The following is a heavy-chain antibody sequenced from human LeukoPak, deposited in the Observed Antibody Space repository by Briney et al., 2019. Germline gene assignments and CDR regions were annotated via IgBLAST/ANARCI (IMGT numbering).Heavy chain of an antibody. CDR2: ITNSGDFV. CDR3: AKGRVFPDYYYGMDV. V-gene: IGHV3-11*05. Sequence: GGSLRLSCAASGFRFSGHYMSWIRQAPGKGLEWISYITNSGDFVNYADSVKGRFTISRDNAKSTLYLQMNSLRVEDTALYYCAKGRVFPDYYYGMDVWGQGTTVTVSS. J-gene: IGHJ6*02. CDR1: GFRFSGHY.